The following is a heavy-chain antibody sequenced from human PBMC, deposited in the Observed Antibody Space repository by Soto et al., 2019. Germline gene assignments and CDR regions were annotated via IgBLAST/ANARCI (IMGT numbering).Heavy chain of an antibody. V-gene: IGHV4-30-2*01. J-gene: IGHJ4*02. CDR2: IYHSGST. Sequence: QLQLQESGSGLVKPSQTLSLTCAVSGGSISSGGYSWSWIRQPPGKGLEWIGYIYHSGSTYYNPSLXRXAXIXLARSKNQSSLKLSSVTAADTAVYYCARGQVVAAQHWGQGTLVTVSS. CDR3: ARGQVVAAQH. CDR1: GGSISSGGYS. D-gene: IGHD2-15*01.